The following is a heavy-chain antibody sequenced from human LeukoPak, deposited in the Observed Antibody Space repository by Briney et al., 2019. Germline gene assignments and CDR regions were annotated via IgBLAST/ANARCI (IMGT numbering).Heavy chain of an antibody. Sequence: SQTLSLTCAVSGGSISSGGYYWSWIRQHPGKGLEWIGYIYYSGSTYYNPSLKSRVTISVDTSKNQFSLKLSSVTAADTAVYYCARDSSESGFDYWGQGTLVTVSS. CDR2: IYYSGST. V-gene: IGHV4-31*11. CDR1: GGSISSGGYY. D-gene: IGHD3-3*01. CDR3: ARDSSESGFDY. J-gene: IGHJ4*02.